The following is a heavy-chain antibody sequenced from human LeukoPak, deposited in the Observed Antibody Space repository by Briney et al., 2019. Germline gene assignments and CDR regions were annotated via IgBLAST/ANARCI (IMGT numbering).Heavy chain of an antibody. CDR1: GYTLTELS. CDR3: ATVYSYDSSAYYRLDY. Sequence: ASVKVSCKVSGYTLTELSMHWVRQAPGKGLEWMGGFDPEDGERFYAQKFQGRVTMTEDTSTHTAYMELSSLRSEDRAVYYCATVYSYDSSAYYRLDYWGQGTLVTVSS. V-gene: IGHV1-24*01. D-gene: IGHD3-22*01. CDR2: FDPEDGER. J-gene: IGHJ4*02.